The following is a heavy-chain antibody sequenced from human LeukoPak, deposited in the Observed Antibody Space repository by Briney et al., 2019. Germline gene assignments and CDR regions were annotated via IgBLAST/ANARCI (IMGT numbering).Heavy chain of an antibody. CDR1: GFTFSSYW. Sequence: PGGSLRLSCAASGFTFSSYWMNWVRQAPGKGLEWVSSISSSSSYIYYADSVKGRFTISRDNAKNSLYLQMNSLRAEDTAVYYCTYDSRGYYYGLGAFDIWGQGTMVTVSS. D-gene: IGHD3-22*01. J-gene: IGHJ3*02. V-gene: IGHV3-21*01. CDR2: ISSSSSYI. CDR3: TYDSRGYYYGLGAFDI.